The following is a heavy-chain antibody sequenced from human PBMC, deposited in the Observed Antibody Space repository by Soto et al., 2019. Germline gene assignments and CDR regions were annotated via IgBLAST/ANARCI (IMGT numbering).Heavy chain of an antibody. V-gene: IGHV4-4*02. J-gene: IGHJ3*02. CDR1: GGSISSGGYF. CDR3: ASPSRVAIAVAGHDAFDI. D-gene: IGHD6-19*01. Sequence: SETMSLTCAVSGGSISSGGYFWSWVRQPPGKGLEWIGQIYHSGSTNYNPSLKSRVTISVDKSKNQFSLKLSSVTAADTAVYYCASPSRVAIAVAGHDAFDIWGQGTMVTVSS. CDR2: IYHSGST.